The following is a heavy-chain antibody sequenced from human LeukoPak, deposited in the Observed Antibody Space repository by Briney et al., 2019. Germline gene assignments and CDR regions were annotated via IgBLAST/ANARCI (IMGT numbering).Heavy chain of an antibody. V-gene: IGHV4-34*01. CDR2: INDSGRI. CDR3: ARRWNYGRNYYIDV. J-gene: IGHJ6*03. CDR1: GGSFSNYY. Sequence: LETLSLTCAVYGGSFSNYYWSWIRQPPGKGLEWIGEINDSGRINYNPSLMSHVTVSVDTSKNQFSLRLTSVTATDTAVYYCARRWNYGRNYYIDVWGNGATVSVSS. D-gene: IGHD1-7*01.